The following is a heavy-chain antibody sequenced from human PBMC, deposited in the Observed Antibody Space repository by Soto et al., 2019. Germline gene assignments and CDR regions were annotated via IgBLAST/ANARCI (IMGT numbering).Heavy chain of an antibody. Sequence: QVQLVQSGAEVKKPGASVKVSCKASGYTFTNYGISWVRQAPGQGLEWMGWINAYNGNTKYAQKLQGRVTMTTDTSTSTAYMERRRLRSDDTAAYYCAREQATAQFDYWVQGTLVTVSS. CDR3: AREQATAQFDY. CDR2: INAYNGNT. D-gene: IGHD1-26*01. V-gene: IGHV1-18*01. CDR1: GYTFTNYG. J-gene: IGHJ4*02.